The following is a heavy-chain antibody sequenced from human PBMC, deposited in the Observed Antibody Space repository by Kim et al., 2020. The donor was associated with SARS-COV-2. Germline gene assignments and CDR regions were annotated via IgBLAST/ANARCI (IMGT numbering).Heavy chain of an antibody. J-gene: IGHJ4*02. CDR1: GYTFTSYA. CDR3: ARDSLGGVIVIPFDY. D-gene: IGHD3-16*02. Sequence: ASVKVSCKASGYTFTSYAMHWVRQAPGQRLEWMGWINAGNGNTKYSQKFQGRVTITRDTSASTAYMELSSLRSEDTAVYYCARDSLGGVIVIPFDYWGQGTLVTVSS. V-gene: IGHV1-3*01. CDR2: INAGNGNT.